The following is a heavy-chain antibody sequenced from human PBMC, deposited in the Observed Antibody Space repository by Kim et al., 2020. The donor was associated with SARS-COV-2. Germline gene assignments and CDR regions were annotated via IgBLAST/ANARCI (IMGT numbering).Heavy chain of an antibody. D-gene: IGHD3-9*01. Sequence: SVKVSCKASGGTFSSYAISWVRQAPGQGLEWMGGIIPIFGTANYAQKFQGRVTITADESTSTAYMELSSLRSEDTAVYYCARDHELRYFDWSSGGYGMDVWGQGTTVTVSS. V-gene: IGHV1-69*13. CDR3: ARDHELRYFDWSSGGYGMDV. J-gene: IGHJ6*02. CDR1: GGTFSSYA. CDR2: IIPIFGTA.